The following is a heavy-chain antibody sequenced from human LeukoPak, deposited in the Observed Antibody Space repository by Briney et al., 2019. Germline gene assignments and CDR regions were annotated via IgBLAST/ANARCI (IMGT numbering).Heavy chain of an antibody. J-gene: IGHJ4*02. CDR2: INPNSGGT. CDR1: GYTFTGYY. V-gene: IGHV1-2*02. D-gene: IGHD3-22*01. CDR3: ARDHYDSSAYFPDS. Sequence: ASVKVSCKASGYTFTGYYMHWVRQAPGQGLEWMGWINPNSGGTNYAQKFQGRVTMTRDTSISTAYMELRRLGSDDTAVYYCARDHYDSSAYFPDSWGQGTLVTVSS.